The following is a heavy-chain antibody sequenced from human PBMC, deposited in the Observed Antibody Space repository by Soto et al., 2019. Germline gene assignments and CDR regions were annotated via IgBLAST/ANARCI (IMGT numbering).Heavy chain of an antibody. CDR2: INTDGSST. CDR3: AKREGDTYGSFH. J-gene: IGHJ4*02. V-gene: IGHV3-74*01. Sequence: EVQLVESGGRLVQPGGSLRLSCAASGFTFSSYWIDWVRQAPGKGLVWVSRINTDGSSTDYADSVKGRFTISRDNARNTLYLQMNSLSAEDTAVYYCAKREGDTYGSFHWGQGTLVTVSS. D-gene: IGHD5-18*01. CDR1: GFTFSSYW.